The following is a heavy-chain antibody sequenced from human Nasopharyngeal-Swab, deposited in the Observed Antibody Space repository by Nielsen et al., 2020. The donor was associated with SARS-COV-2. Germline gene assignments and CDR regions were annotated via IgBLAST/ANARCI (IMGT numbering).Heavy chain of an antibody. V-gene: IGHV3-30*04. CDR1: GFVFSTYS. D-gene: IGHD3-10*01. CDR3: ARARGYLTHYYMDV. Sequence: GGSLRLSCAASGFVFSTYSMHWVRLAPGKGLEWVALISVDGRNSNYADSVKGRLIISRDNSEKTVDLQMNSLRGEDTAVYYCARARGYLTHYYMDVWGSGATVTVSS. J-gene: IGHJ6*03. CDR2: ISVDGRNS.